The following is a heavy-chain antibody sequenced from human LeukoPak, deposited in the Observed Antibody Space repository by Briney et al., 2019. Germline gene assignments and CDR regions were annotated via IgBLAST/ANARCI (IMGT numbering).Heavy chain of an antibody. CDR1: GFTFSSYG. J-gene: IGHJ6*03. Sequence: GGSLRLSCAASGFTFSSYGMHWVRQAPGKGLEWVAVISYDVSNKYYADSVKGRFTIYRHNPKHTLYLQRNRLRTKHTSVYYCAGVYYYYYIDVWGKGTTVTVSS. V-gene: IGHV3-30*03. D-gene: IGHD2-8*01. CDR2: ISYDVSNK. CDR3: AGVYYYYYIDV.